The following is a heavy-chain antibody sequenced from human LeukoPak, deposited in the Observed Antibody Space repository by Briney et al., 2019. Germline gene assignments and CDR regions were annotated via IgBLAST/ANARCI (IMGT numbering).Heavy chain of an antibody. Sequence: SETLSLTCTVSGGSISSSSYYWGWIRQPPGKGLEWNGSIYYSGRTYYNPSLTSRVTISVDTSKNQFSLKLSSVTAADTAVYYCARHWAAGGQQLADRWGQGTLVTVSS. D-gene: IGHD6-13*01. J-gene: IGHJ4*02. CDR1: GGSISSSSYY. V-gene: IGHV4-39*01. CDR2: IYYSGRT. CDR3: ARHWAAGGQQLADR.